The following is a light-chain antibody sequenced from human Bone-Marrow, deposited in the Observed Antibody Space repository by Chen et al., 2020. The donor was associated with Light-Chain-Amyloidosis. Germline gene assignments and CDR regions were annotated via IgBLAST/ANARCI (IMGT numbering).Light chain of an antibody. Sequence: QSALTQPASVAGSPGQSITISCTGTRSDIGSFNLVSWYQHHPDKAPKLIIYEVEKRPSVVSTRFAGSRSGNTASLTISGLQADEEAADCCCTYAGDSTDALGNGTEVTVL. CDR2: EVE. CDR3: CTYAGDSTDA. V-gene: IGLV2-23*02. CDR1: RSDIGSFNL. J-gene: IGLJ1*01.